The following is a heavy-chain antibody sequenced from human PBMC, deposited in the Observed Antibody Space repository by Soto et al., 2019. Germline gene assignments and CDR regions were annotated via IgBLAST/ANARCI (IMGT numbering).Heavy chain of an antibody. D-gene: IGHD1-26*01. CDR3: ARDLFCSGSPGGFDY. Sequence: ASVKVSCKASGYTFTSYYMHWVRQAPGQGLEWMGIINPSGGSTSYAQKFQGRVTMTRDTSTSTVYMELSSLRSEDTAVYYCARDLFCSGSPGGFDYWGQGTLVTVSS. V-gene: IGHV1-46*01. CDR1: GYTFTSYY. CDR2: INPSGGST. J-gene: IGHJ4*02.